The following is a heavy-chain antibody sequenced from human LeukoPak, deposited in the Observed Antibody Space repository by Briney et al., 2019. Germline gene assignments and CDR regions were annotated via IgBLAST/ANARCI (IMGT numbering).Heavy chain of an antibody. D-gene: IGHD2-15*01. CDR3: VRREGYSSSPLGS. J-gene: IGHJ5*02. CDR1: GGSISNYY. CDR2: VHSSGIN. V-gene: IGHV4-59*01. Sequence: SETLSLTCTVSGGSISNYYWTWIRHPPGKGLEWIGYVHSSGINHYSPAVRSRVTMSLDTSKNQFSLNLSSVTAADTAFYYCVRREGYSSSPLGSWGQGTLVTVSS.